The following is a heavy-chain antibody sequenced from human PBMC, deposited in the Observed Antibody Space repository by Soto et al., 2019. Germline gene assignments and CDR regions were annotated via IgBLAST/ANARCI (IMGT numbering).Heavy chain of an antibody. V-gene: IGHV3-30-3*01. CDR1: GFTFSSYA. J-gene: IGHJ4*02. CDR2: ISYDGSNK. Sequence: PGGSLRLSCAASGFTFSSYAMHWVRQAPGKGLEWVAVISYDGSNKYYADSVKGRFTISRDNSKNTLYLQMNSLRAEDTAVYYCARYYGSGSPDCWGQGTLVTVSS. D-gene: IGHD3-10*01. CDR3: ARYYGSGSPDC.